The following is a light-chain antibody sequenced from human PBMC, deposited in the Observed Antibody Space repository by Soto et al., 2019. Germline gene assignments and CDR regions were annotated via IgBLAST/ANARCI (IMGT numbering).Light chain of an antibody. CDR3: CSYADTRTYV. Sequence: QSDLTQPASVSGSPGQSITISCTGTSSDIGSYNLVSWYQQHPGKAPKLMIYEDNKRPSGVSNRFSGTKSGNTASLTIYNLQSEDEADYHCCSYADTRTYVFGTGTKVTVL. V-gene: IGLV2-23*01. J-gene: IGLJ1*01. CDR1: SSDIGSYNL. CDR2: EDN.